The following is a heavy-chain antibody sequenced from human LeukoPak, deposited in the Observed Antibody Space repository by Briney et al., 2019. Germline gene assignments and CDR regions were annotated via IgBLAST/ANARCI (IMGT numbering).Heavy chain of an antibody. CDR2: ISSHGNNT. Sequence: GGSLRLSCSACGFTFGNYALRWVRTAPGVGREYCSAISSHGNNTYYAYSVKGRFTISRDNSRNTLYLQMSTPRTEDTAMYYCVIPVAGGRSAYYSYWGQGALVTVSS. CDR1: GFTFGNYA. V-gene: IGHV3-64D*06. J-gene: IGHJ4*02. CDR3: VIPVAGGRSAYYSY. D-gene: IGHD3-22*01.